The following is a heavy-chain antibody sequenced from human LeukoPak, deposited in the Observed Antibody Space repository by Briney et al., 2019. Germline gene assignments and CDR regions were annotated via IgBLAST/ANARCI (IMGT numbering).Heavy chain of an antibody. CDR1: GFTFISYA. D-gene: IGHD2-21*02. Sequence: PGGSLRLSCAASGFTFISYAMNWVRQAPGKGLEWVSTISGGGDNTYYADSVKGRFTISRDNSKNTLYLQMNSLRPEDSAVYYCAKAKDEEVVAPIPVDYWGRGTLVTVFS. CDR2: ISGGGDNT. J-gene: IGHJ4*02. V-gene: IGHV3-23*01. CDR3: AKAKDEEVVAPIPVDY.